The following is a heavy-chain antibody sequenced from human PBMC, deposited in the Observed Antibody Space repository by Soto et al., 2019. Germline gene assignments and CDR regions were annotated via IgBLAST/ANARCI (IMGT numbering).Heavy chain of an antibody. CDR1: GGSISSYY. CDR3: ARVLVVVPASVREYYSYMYA. V-gene: IGHV4-59*01. J-gene: IGHJ6*03. D-gene: IGHD2-2*01. CDR2: IYYSGST. Sequence: PSETLSLTCTVAGGSISSYYWSWIRQPPGKGLEWIGYIYYSGSTNYNPSLKSRVTISVDTSKNQFSLKLSSVTAADTAVYYCARVLVVVPASVREYYSYMYAWGKETELTVSS.